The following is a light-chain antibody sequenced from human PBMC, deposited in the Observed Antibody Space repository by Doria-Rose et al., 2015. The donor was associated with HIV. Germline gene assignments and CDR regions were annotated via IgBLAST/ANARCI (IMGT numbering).Light chain of an antibody. V-gene: IGKV3-20*01. Sequence: EIVMTQSPGTLSLSPGERATLSCRASQSFSSTYLAWYQQQPGQAPSLLIYDGSTRATGIPDRFSASGSGTDLTLTINRLEPEDFALYYCHQYGTSWTFGQGTKVEI. CDR2: DGS. CDR1: QSFSSTY. CDR3: HQYGTSWT. J-gene: IGKJ1*01.